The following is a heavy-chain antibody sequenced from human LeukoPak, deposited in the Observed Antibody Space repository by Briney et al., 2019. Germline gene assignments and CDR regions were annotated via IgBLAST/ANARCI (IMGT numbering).Heavy chain of an antibody. V-gene: IGHV1-69*04. CDR2: IIPILGIA. CDR3: ARDLNQ. Sequence: GASVKVSCKASGGTFSSYAISWVRQAPGQGLEWMGRIIPILGIANYAQKLQGRVTMTTDTSTSTAYMELRSLRSDDTAVYYCARDLNQWGQGTLVTVSS. CDR1: GGTFSSYA. J-gene: IGHJ4*02.